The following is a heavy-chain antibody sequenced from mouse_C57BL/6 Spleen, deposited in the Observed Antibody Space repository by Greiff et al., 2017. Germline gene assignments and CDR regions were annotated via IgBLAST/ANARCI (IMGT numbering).Heavy chain of an antibody. CDR2: IDPSDSET. Sequence: QVQLQQPGAELVRPGSSVKLSCKASGYTFTSYWMHWVKQRPIQGLEWIGNIDPSDSETHYNQKFKDKATLTVDKSSSTAYMQLSSLTSEDSAVXYCARGGTILPNWDFDVWGTGTTVTVSS. CDR1: GYTFTSYW. V-gene: IGHV1-52*01. D-gene: IGHD1-1*01. CDR3: ARGGTILPNWDFDV. J-gene: IGHJ1*03.